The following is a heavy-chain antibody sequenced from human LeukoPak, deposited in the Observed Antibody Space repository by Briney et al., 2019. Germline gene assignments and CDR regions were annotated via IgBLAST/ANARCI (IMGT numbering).Heavy chain of an antibody. CDR2: IRYDGSDK. CDR3: ARDIEAAGLFLDY. J-gene: IGHJ4*02. Sequence: GGSLRLSCAASGFIFSSYGMHWVRQAPGKGLEWVAFIRYDGSDKYYADSVKGRFTISRDNSKNTLYLQMNSLRAEDTAVYYCARDIEAAGLFLDYWGQGTLVTVSS. D-gene: IGHD6-13*01. V-gene: IGHV3-30*02. CDR1: GFIFSSYG.